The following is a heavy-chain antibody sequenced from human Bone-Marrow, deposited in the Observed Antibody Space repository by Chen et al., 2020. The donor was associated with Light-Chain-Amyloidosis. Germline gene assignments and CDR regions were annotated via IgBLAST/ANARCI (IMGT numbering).Heavy chain of an antibody. CDR1: GYTFPNYW. D-gene: IGHD5-12*01. Sequence: EVQLEQSGPEVKKPGESLKISCKGSGYTFPNYWIGWVRQMPGKGLEWMGVIYPDDSDARYSPSFGGQVTISADKSITTAYLQWRRLKSSDTAMYYCARRRDGYNFDYWGQGTLVTVSS. V-gene: IGHV5-51*01. CDR3: ARRRDGYNFDY. CDR2: IYPDDSDA. J-gene: IGHJ4*02.